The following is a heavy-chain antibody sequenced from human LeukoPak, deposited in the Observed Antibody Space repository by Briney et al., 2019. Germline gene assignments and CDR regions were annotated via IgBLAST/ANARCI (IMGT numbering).Heavy chain of an antibody. CDR1: GFTFSSYE. CDR3: ARRPYYYDSLDY. Sequence: PGGSLRLSCAASGFTFSSYEMNWVRQAPGKGLEWVSYISSSGSTIYYADSVKGRFTISRDNAKNSLYLQMNSLRAEDTAAYYCARRPYYYDSLDYWGQGTLVTVSS. V-gene: IGHV3-48*03. J-gene: IGHJ4*02. CDR2: ISSSGSTI. D-gene: IGHD3-22*01.